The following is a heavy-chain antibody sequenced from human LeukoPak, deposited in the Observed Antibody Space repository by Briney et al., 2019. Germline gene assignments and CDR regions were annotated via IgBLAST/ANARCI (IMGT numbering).Heavy chain of an antibody. CDR3: TRGNSGWYFDY. V-gene: IGHV3-15*01. Sequence: GGSLRLSCAASGFTFTNAWMTWVRQAPGKGLEWVGRIKMKTGGGTTDYAAPVKGRFTISRNDSKNMLYLQMNSLKTEDTAVYYCTRGNSGWYFDYWGQGTLVTVSS. CDR2: IKMKTGGGTT. D-gene: IGHD6-19*01. CDR1: GFTFTNAW. J-gene: IGHJ4*02.